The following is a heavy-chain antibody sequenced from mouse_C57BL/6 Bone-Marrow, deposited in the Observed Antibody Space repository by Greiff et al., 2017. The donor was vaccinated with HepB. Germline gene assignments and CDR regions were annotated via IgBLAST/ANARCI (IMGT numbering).Heavy chain of an antibody. CDR3: ARVVRWKAWFAY. CDR1: GYTFTDYY. V-gene: IGHV1-19*01. CDR2: INPYNGGT. J-gene: IGHJ3*01. Sequence: VQLQQSGPVLVKPGASVKMSCKASGYTFTDYYMNWVKQSNGKSLEWIGVINPYNGGTSYNQKLKGKATLTVDSSSSTAYMEHNSLTTEDSAVYYCARVVRWKAWFAYWGQGTLVTVSA. D-gene: IGHD1-1*02.